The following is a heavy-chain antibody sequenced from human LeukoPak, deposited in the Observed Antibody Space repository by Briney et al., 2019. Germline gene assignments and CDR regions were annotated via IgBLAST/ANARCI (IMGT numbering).Heavy chain of an antibody. CDR3: ARGPYYYDSSGYYYVFLFDY. Sequence: GASVKVSCKASGYTFTSYDINWVRQATGQGLEWMGWISAYNGNTNYAQKLQGRVTMTTDTSTSTAYMELRSLRSDDTAVYYCARGPYYYDSSGYYYVFLFDYWGQGTLVTVSS. V-gene: IGHV1-18*01. CDR2: ISAYNGNT. D-gene: IGHD3-22*01. CDR1: GYTFTSYD. J-gene: IGHJ4*02.